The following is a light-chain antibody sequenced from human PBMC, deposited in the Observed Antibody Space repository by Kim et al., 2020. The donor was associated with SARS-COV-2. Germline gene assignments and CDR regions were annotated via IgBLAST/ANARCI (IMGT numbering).Light chain of an antibody. Sequence: SPGQTASINCAGDKLGDKYACWYQQKPGQAPVLVIYQDSKRPSGIPERFSGSNSGNTATLTISGTQAMDEADYYCQAWDSSTHVVFGGGTQLTVL. V-gene: IGLV3-1*01. CDR1: KLGDKY. CDR2: QDS. J-gene: IGLJ2*01. CDR3: QAWDSSTHVV.